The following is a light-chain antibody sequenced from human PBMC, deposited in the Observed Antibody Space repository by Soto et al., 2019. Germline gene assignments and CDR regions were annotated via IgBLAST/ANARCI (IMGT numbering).Light chain of an antibody. CDR3: QQYGNSPVT. J-gene: IGKJ1*01. CDR1: QSVSSNL. Sequence: EIVLTQSPGTLSLSPGERATLSCRASQSVSSNLLAWYQQKPGQAPRLLIYGASNRATGIPDRFSGSGSGTVFTLTISRLEPEDFAVYFCQQYGNSPVTFGQGTRVEIK. CDR2: GAS. V-gene: IGKV3-20*01.